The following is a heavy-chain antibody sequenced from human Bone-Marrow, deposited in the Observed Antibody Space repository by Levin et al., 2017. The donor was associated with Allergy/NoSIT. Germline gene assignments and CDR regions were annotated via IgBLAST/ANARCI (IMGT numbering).Heavy chain of an antibody. CDR3: ARERLSEGLLDH. V-gene: IGHV3-33*01. D-gene: IGHD2-15*01. J-gene: IGHJ4*02. CDR1: GFIFSSRA. Sequence: GGSLRLSCAASGFIFSSRAMHWVRQAPGKGLEWVAVIWIDGKNKYFADSVRGRFTISRDNSKNTLYLNMDNLRVEDTAVYYCARERLSEGLLDHWGQGTPVTDSS. CDR2: IWIDGKNK.